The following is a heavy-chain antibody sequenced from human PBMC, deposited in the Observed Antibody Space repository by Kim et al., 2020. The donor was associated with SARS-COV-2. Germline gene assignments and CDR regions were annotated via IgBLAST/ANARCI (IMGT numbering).Heavy chain of an antibody. CDR3: ARDWSAASGYYLDY. D-gene: IGHD3-3*01. V-gene: IGHV4-59*01. Sequence: YNPSLESRVTISVDTSRNQCSLKLSSVTAADTAVYYCARDWSAASGYYLDYWGQGTLVTVSS. J-gene: IGHJ4*02.